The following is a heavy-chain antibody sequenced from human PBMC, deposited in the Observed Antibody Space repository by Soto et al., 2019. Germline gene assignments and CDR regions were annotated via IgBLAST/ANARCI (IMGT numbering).Heavy chain of an antibody. CDR3: AKDIVVVVAAPFDY. J-gene: IGHJ4*02. CDR2: ISGSGGST. D-gene: IGHD2-15*01. Sequence: EVQLLESGGGLVQPGGSLRLSCAASGFTFSSYAMSWVRQAPGQGLEWVSAISGSGGSTYYADSVKGRFTISRDNSKNTLYLQMNSVRAEDTAVYYCAKDIVVVVAAPFDYWGQGTLVTVSS. V-gene: IGHV3-23*01. CDR1: GFTFSSYA.